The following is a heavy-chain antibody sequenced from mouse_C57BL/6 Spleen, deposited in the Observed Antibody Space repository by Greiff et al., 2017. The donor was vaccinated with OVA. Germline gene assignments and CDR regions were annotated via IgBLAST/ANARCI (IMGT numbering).Heavy chain of an antibody. Sequence: VQLQQPGAELVKPGASVKLSCKASGYTFTSYWMHWVKQRPGRGLEWIGRIDPKSGGTKYNEKFKSKATLTVDKTSSTAYMQLSSLTSEDSAVYYCAREDCGGYYVPDWGPGTTLTVSS. CDR3: AREDCGGYYVPD. J-gene: IGHJ2*01. D-gene: IGHD2-3*01. CDR1: GYTFTSYW. CDR2: IDPKSGGT. V-gene: IGHV1-72*01.